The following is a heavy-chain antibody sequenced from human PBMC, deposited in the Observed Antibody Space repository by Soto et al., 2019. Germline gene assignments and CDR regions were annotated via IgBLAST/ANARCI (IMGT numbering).Heavy chain of an antibody. D-gene: IGHD2-21*02. CDR1: GFSLSTSGVG. CDR3: IQSRCGGDCLQSYASHYYYGMYV. CDR2: IYWDDDK. J-gene: IGHJ6*02. Sequence: SGPTLVNPTQTLTLTCTFSGFSLSTSGVGVGWIRQPPGKALEWLALIYWDDDKRYSPSLRSRLTISKDTSKNQVVLTMTNMDPVDTATYYCIQSRCGGDCLQSYASHYYYGMYVWGQGTTVTVSS. V-gene: IGHV2-5*02.